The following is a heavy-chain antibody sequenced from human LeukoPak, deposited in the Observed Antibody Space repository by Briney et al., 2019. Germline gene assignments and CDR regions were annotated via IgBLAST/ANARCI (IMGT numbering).Heavy chain of an antibody. CDR3: AKDSRWPDGMDV. J-gene: IGHJ6*02. V-gene: IGHV3-9*02. CDR2: INWNSNTI. Sequence: GRSLRLSCVASGFTSDDYAMNWVRQGPGKGLEWVSGINWNSNTIGYADSVKGRFTISRDNAKNSLYLQMNSLRVEDTALYYCAKDSRWPDGMDVWGQGTTVTVSS. D-gene: IGHD6-13*01. CDR1: GFTSDDYA.